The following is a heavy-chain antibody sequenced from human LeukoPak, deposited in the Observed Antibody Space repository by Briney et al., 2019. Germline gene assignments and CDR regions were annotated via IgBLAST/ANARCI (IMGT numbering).Heavy chain of an antibody. J-gene: IGHJ4*02. Sequence: TSETLSLTCTVSGGSISSYYWSWIRQPPGKGLEWIGYIYYSGSTNYNPSLKSRVTISVDTSKNQFSLKLSSVTAADTAVYYCARVPPGGLVDYWGQGTLVTVSS. CDR3: ARVPPGGLVDY. D-gene: IGHD5-12*01. CDR1: GGSISSYY. CDR2: IYYSGST. V-gene: IGHV4-59*01.